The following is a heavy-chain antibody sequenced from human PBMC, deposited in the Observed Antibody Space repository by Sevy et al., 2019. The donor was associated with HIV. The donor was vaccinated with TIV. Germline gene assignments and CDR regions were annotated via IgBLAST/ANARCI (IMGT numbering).Heavy chain of an antibody. CDR2: IHHTGNT. Sequence: SETLSLTCTVSGGSITTADYYWSWIRQTPGKGLEWLGYIHHTGNTYYNPSLKSRVGSISVDTSRNQFSLTLNSMTAADTAVYYCARGVGGPGVRITFGGVKYRFDFWGQGRMVTVSS. V-gene: IGHV4-30-4*01. J-gene: IGHJ3*01. CDR3: ARGVGGPGVRITFGGVKYRFDF. D-gene: IGHD3-16*01. CDR1: GGSITTADYY.